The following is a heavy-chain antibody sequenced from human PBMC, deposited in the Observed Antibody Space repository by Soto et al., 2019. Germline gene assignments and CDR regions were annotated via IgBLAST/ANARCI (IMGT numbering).Heavy chain of an antibody. CDR1: GFTFSSYA. CDR3: AKVPYSSGGPKYVDLFGYFDY. CDR2: ISGSGGST. V-gene: IGHV3-23*01. J-gene: IGHJ4*02. Sequence: GGSLRLSCAASGFTFSSYAMSWVRQAPGKGLEWVSAISGSGGSTYYADSVKGRFTISRDNSKNTLYLQMNSLRAEDTAVYYCAKVPYSSGGPKYVDLFGYFDYWGQGTLVTVSS. D-gene: IGHD6-19*01.